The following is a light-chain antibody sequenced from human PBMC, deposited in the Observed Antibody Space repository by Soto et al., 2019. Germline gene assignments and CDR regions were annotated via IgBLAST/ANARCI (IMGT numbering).Light chain of an antibody. J-gene: IGKJ1*01. CDR1: QSIAGF. CDR2: AAS. V-gene: IGKV1-39*01. CDR3: QESYSALWS. Sequence: DIQMTQSPSSLSASVGDRVTITCRASQSIAGFLNWYQQKPGKAPNLLIYAASNLQSGVPSRFSGRGSGTDFTLAISSLEREDSGTYYCQESYSALWSFGQGTRVEI.